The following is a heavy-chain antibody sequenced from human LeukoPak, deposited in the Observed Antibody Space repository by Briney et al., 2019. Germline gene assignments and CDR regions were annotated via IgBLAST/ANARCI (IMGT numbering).Heavy chain of an antibody. D-gene: IGHD3-9*01. CDR2: IIPIFGTA. Sequence: SVKVSCKASGGTFSSYAISWVRQAPGQGLEWMGGIIPIFGTANYAQKLQGRVTITADESTSTAYMELSSLRSEDTAVYYCARGDYDILTGYGMDVWGQGTTVTVSS. CDR1: GGTFSSYA. V-gene: IGHV1-69*13. J-gene: IGHJ6*02. CDR3: ARGDYDILTGYGMDV.